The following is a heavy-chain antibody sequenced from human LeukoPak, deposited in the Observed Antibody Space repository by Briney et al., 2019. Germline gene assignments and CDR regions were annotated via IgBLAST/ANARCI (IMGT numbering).Heavy chain of an antibody. Sequence: PGGSLRLSCAASGFTFSSYWMSWVRQAPGKGLEWVANIKQDGSEKYYVDSVEGRFTISRDNGKNSVYLQMNSLRVEDTAVYYCARGGYNHYYWGQGTLVTVSS. CDR2: IKQDGSEK. CDR1: GFTFSSYW. D-gene: IGHD5-24*01. V-gene: IGHV3-7*01. CDR3: ARGGYNHYY. J-gene: IGHJ4*02.